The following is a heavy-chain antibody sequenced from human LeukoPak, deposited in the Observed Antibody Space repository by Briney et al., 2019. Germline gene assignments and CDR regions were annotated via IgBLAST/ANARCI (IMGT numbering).Heavy chain of an antibody. CDR3: ARSPYYYDSSGLRHSMDV. Sequence: SVKVSCKASGGTFSSYAISWVRQAPGQGLEWMGGIIPIFGTANYAQKFQGRVTITADESTSTAYMELSSLRSEDTAVYYCARSPYYYDSSGLRHSMDVWGKGTTVTISS. V-gene: IGHV1-69*13. D-gene: IGHD3-22*01. J-gene: IGHJ6*04. CDR1: GGTFSSYA. CDR2: IIPIFGTA.